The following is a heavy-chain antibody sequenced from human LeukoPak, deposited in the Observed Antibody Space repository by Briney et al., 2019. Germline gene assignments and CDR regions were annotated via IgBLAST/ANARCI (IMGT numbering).Heavy chain of an antibody. Sequence: PSETLSLTCTVSGGSISSYYWSWIRQPPGKGLEWIAYIYYNGGTNYNPSLKSRVTISLGTSKNQFSLKLTSVTAADTAVYFCARGKPYYDSSGYYSTPFDYWGQGTLVTVSS. CDR2: IYYNGGT. CDR1: GGSISSYY. V-gene: IGHV4-59*01. D-gene: IGHD3-22*01. J-gene: IGHJ4*02. CDR3: ARGKPYYDSSGYYSTPFDY.